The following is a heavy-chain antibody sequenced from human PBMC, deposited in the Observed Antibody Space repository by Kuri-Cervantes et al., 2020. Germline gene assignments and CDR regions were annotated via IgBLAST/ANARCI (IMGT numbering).Heavy chain of an antibody. J-gene: IGHJ2*01. Sequence: ASVKVSCKASGYTFTSYGISWVRQAPGQGLEWMGWISAYNGNTNYAQKLQGRVTMTRNTSISTAYMELSSLRSEDTAVYYCARNYGDYVAYWYFDLWGRGTLVTVSS. CDR3: ARNYGDYVAYWYFDL. CDR1: GYTFTSYG. D-gene: IGHD4-17*01. CDR2: ISAYNGNT. V-gene: IGHV1-18*01.